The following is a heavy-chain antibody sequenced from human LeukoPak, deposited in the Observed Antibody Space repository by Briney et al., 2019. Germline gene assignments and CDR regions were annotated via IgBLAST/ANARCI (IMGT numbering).Heavy chain of an antibody. CDR3: ARRGWFGELLTNAEYFQH. Sequence: SETLSLTCTVSGGSISSSTYYWGWIRQPPGKGLEWIGSIYYSGSTYYNPSLKSRVTISVDTSKNQFSLKLSSVTAADTAVYYCARRGWFGELLTNAEYFQHWGQGTLVTVSS. D-gene: IGHD3-10*01. J-gene: IGHJ1*01. V-gene: IGHV4-39*01. CDR2: IYYSGST. CDR1: GGSISSSTYY.